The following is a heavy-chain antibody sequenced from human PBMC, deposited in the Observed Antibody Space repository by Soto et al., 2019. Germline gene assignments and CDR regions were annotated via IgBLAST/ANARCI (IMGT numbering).Heavy chain of an antibody. D-gene: IGHD3-16*01. Sequence: GASVKVSCKASGYTFTSYGISWVRRAPGQGLEWMGWISAYNGNTNYAQKLQGRVTMTTDTSTSTAYMELRSLRSDDTAVYYCARDLGMGRFEYNYYYGMDVWGQGTTVTVSS. CDR1: GYTFTSYG. V-gene: IGHV1-18*01. J-gene: IGHJ6*02. CDR3: ARDLGMGRFEYNYYYGMDV. CDR2: ISAYNGNT.